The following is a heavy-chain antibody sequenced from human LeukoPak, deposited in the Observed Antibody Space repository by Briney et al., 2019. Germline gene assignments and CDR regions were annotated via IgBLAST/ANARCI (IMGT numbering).Heavy chain of an antibody. J-gene: IGHJ3*02. CDR2: IYTSGST. V-gene: IGHV4-4*07. Sequence: SETLSLTCTVSGGSISSYYWSWIRQPAGKGLEWIGRIYTSGSTNYNPSLKSRVTMSVDTSKNQFSLKLSSVTAADTAVYYCARGGAHSSARSDAFDIWGQGTMVTVSS. CDR1: GGSISSYY. CDR3: ARGGAHSSARSDAFDI. D-gene: IGHD6-19*01.